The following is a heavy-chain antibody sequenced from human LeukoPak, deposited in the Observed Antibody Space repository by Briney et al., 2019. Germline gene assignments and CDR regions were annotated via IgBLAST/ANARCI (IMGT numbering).Heavy chain of an antibody. Sequence: GGALTLSRAASVFTFSDVWMTGVRQAPGRGPGGVGRIKTKTDGATTDYAAPVKGRFTILRDDSANMLYLHMTSLRTEDTALYYCTTATELIVATIPDNWGQGTLVTVSS. V-gene: IGHV3-15*01. CDR3: TTATELIVATIPDN. J-gene: IGHJ4*02. CDR2: IKTKTDGATT. D-gene: IGHD5-12*01. CDR1: VFTFSDVW.